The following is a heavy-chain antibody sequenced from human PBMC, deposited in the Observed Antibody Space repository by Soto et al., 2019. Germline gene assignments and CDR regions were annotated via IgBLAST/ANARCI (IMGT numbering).Heavy chain of an antibody. Sequence: SETLSLTCTVSGGSISSGGYYWSWIRQHPGKGLEWIGYIYYSGSTYYNPSLKSRVTISVDTSKNQFSLKLSSVTAADTAVYYCARDSPPRSSGYYDSMSGMDIWGQGTTVTVSS. J-gene: IGHJ6*02. V-gene: IGHV4-31*03. CDR2: IYYSGST. CDR3: ARDSPPRSSGYYDSMSGMDI. CDR1: GGSISSGGYY. D-gene: IGHD3-22*01.